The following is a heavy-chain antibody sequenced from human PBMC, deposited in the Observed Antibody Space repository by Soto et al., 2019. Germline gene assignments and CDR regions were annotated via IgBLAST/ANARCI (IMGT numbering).Heavy chain of an antibody. CDR2: IYSGGST. CDR1: GFTVSSNY. CDR3: AREVYYCGLYYMDV. D-gene: IGHD3-10*01. J-gene: IGHJ6*03. V-gene: IGHV3-53*04. Sequence: GGSLRLSCAASGFTVSSNYMSWVRQTPGKGLEWVSVIYSGGSTYYADSVKGRFTISRHNSKNTLYLQMNSLRAEDTAVYYCAREVYYCGLYYMDVWGKGTTVTVSS.